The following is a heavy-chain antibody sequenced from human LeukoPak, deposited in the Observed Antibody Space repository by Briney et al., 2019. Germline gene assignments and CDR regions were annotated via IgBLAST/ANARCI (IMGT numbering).Heavy chain of an antibody. V-gene: IGHV1-2*02. J-gene: IGHJ5*02. CDR1: GYTFTGYY. CDR3: ARSYGSARIWFDP. Sequence: ASVKVSCKASGYTFTGYYMHWVRQAPGQGLEWMGWINPNSGGTNYAQKFQGRVTMTRDTSISTAYMELSRLRSDDTAVYYCARSYGSARIWFDPWGQGTLVTVSS. CDR2: INPNSGGT. D-gene: IGHD6-19*01.